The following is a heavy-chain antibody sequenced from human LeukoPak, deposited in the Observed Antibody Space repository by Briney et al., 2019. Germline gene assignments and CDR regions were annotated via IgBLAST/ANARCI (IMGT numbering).Heavy chain of an antibody. J-gene: IGHJ6*03. CDR1: GGTFSSYA. CDR3: ATGTNYYYYMDV. V-gene: IGHV1-69*05. CDR2: IIPIFGTA. Sequence: GSSVKVSCKAPGGTFSSYAISWVRQAPGQGLEWMGGIIPIFGTANYAQKFQGRVTITTDESTSTAYMELSSLRSEDTAVYYCATGTNYYYYMDVWGKGTTVTVSS. D-gene: IGHD1-14*01.